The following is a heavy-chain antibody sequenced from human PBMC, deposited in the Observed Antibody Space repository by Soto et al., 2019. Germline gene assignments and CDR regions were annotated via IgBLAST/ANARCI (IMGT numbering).Heavy chain of an antibody. CDR1: GYRFASYR. J-gene: IGHJ4*01. D-gene: IGHD3-22*01. CDR2: IDPSDSDI. V-gene: IGHV5-51*01. Sequence: GESLKISCKGSGYRFASYRIAWVRQMPGKGLEWMGIIDPSDSDIRYSPSFQGQVTISADKSISTAYLQWSSLKASDTAIYYCARSFLDNFAYWGHGTLVTVYS. CDR3: ARSFLDNFAY.